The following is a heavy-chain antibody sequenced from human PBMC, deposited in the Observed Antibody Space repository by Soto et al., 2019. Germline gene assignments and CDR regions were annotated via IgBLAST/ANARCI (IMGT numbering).Heavy chain of an antibody. J-gene: IGHJ6*02. V-gene: IGHV5-51*01. CDR2: IYPDDSDT. Sequence: PGESLKISCKGSGYSFTSHWIGWVRQMSGKGLEWMGTIYPDDSDTRYSPSLQGQVTISADKSISTAYLQWSSLKASDTAMYYCARHMEAAAGQFYYYYGMDVWGQGTTVTVSS. CDR1: GYSFTSHW. D-gene: IGHD6-13*01. CDR3: ARHMEAAAGQFYYYYGMDV.